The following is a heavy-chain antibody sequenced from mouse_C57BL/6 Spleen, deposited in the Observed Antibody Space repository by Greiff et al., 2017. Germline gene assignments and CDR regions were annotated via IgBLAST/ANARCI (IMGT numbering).Heavy chain of an antibody. CDR1: GYTFTSYW. Sequence: VQVVESGAELAKPGASVKLSCKASGYTFTSYWMHWVKQRPGQGLEWIGYINPSSGYTKYNQKFKDKATLTADNSSSTAYMQLSSLTYEDSAVYYCARRGLGRDYYAMDYWGQGTSVTVSS. D-gene: IGHD4-1*01. CDR3: ARRGLGRDYYAMDY. CDR2: INPSSGYT. V-gene: IGHV1-7*01. J-gene: IGHJ4*01.